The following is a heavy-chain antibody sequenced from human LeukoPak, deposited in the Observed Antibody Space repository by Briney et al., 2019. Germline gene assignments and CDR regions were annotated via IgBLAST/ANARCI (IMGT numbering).Heavy chain of an antibody. J-gene: IGHJ4*02. D-gene: IGHD3-22*01. CDR3: ARRDFYDTTGYLFDY. CDR2: ITTSGSTM. CDR1: GFSLSTYE. Sequence: PGGSLRLSCAASGFSLSTYEMNWVRQAPGKGLDWVSYITTSGSTMSYADSVKGRFTISRDNAKNSLYLQMNGLRAEDTAVDYCARRDFYDTTGYLFDYWGQGTLVTVSS. V-gene: IGHV3-48*03.